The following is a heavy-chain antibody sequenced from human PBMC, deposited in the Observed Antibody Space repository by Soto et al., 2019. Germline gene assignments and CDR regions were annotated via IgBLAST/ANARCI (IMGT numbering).Heavy chain of an antibody. D-gene: IGHD3-16*02. CDR3: AADPSVSIVWGSYRPNWFDP. CDR2: IVVGSGNT. J-gene: IGHJ5*02. CDR1: GFTFTSSA. V-gene: IGHV1-58*01. Sequence: GASVKVSCKASGFTFTSSAVQWVRQARGQRLEWIGWIVVGSGNTNYAQKFQERVTITRDMSTSTAYMELSSLRSEDTAVYYCAADPSVSIVWGSYRPNWFDPWGQGTLVTVPS.